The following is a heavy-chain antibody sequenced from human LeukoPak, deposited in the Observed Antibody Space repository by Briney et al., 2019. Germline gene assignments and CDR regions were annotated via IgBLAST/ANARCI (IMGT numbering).Heavy chain of an antibody. CDR1: GYTFTSYY. J-gene: IGHJ6*02. D-gene: IGHD4-17*01. V-gene: IGHV1-46*01. CDR2: INPSGGST. Sequence: ASVKVSCKASGYTFTSYYMHWVRQAPGQGLEWMGIINPSGGSTSYAQKFQGRVTMTRDTSTSTVYMELSSLRSEDPAVYYCARSEDGGTVTPSDYYYYGMDVWGQGTTVTVSS. CDR3: ARSEDGGTVTPSDYYYYGMDV.